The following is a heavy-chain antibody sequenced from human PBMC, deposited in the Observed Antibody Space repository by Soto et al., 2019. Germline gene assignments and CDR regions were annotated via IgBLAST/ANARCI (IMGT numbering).Heavy chain of an antibody. CDR3: ARTAWFSRPYFYGLDV. D-gene: IGHD3-10*01. CDR1: GDSVSRDDAA. Sequence: PSQTLSLTCAISGDSVSRDDAAWNWIRQSPSRGLEWLGRTYYRSKWYYDYAASVESRVTINADTSKSQFALHLNSVTPEDTAVYYCARTAWFSRPYFYGLDVWGQGTTVTVSS. J-gene: IGHJ6*02. V-gene: IGHV6-1*01. CDR2: TYYRSKWYY.